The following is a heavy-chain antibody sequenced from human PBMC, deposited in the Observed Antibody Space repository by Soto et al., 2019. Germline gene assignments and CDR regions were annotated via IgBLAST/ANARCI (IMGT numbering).Heavy chain of an antibody. J-gene: IGHJ4*02. D-gene: IGHD4-17*01. V-gene: IGHV3-23*01. CDR3: AKGVTFNHDYGDENGYFDY. Sequence: GGSLRLSCAASGFTFSSYAMSWVRQAPGKGLEWVSAISGSGGSTYYADSVKGRFTISRDNSKNTLYLQMNSLRAEDTAVYYCAKGVTFNHDYGDENGYFDYWGQGTLVTVSS. CDR2: ISGSGGST. CDR1: GFTFSSYA.